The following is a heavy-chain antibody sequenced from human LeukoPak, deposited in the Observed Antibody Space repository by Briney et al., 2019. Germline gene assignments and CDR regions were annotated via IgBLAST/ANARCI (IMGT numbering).Heavy chain of an antibody. V-gene: IGHV4-39*01. CDR1: GGSISSSTYY. J-gene: IGHJ4*02. CDR3: ARVVRGSWYFDY. CDR2: IYYSGST. D-gene: IGHD3-10*01. Sequence: SETLSLTCTVSGGSISSSTYYWAWIRQPPGKGLEWIGSIYYSGSTYYNPSLKSRVTISVDTSKNQFSLKLSSVTAADTAVYYCARVVRGSWYFDYWGQGTLVTVSS.